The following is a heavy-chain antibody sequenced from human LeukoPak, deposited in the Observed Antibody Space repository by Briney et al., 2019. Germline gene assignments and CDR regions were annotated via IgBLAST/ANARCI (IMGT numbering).Heavy chain of an antibody. CDR1: GYTLTELS. V-gene: IGHV1-24*01. Sequence: ASVKVSCKVSGYTLTELSMHWVRQAPGKGLEWMGGFDPEDGETIYAQKFQGRVTMTEDTSTDTAYMELRSLRSEDTAIYYCAKLATNDTGETYWGQGTLVTVSS. J-gene: IGHJ4*02. CDR3: AKLATNDTGETY. CDR2: FDPEDGET. D-gene: IGHD3-16*01.